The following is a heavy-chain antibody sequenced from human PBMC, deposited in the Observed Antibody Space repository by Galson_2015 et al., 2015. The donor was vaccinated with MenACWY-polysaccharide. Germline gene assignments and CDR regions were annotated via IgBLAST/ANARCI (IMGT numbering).Heavy chain of an antibody. Sequence: SLRLSCAASRFTFSDYGMHWVRQAPGKGLEWVADISSDGSNKHYADSVKGRFTISRDNSKNTLYLQMSTLRHEDTAVYYCAKAPSVIHVFCLSGDQGALVTFSS. CDR3: AKAPSVIHVFCLS. V-gene: IGHV3-30*18. CDR2: ISSDGSNK. J-gene: IGHJ4*02. CDR1: RFTFSDYG. D-gene: IGHD5/OR15-5a*01.